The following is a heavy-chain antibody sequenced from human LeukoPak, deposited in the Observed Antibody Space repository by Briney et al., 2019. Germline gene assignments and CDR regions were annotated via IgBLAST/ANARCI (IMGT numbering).Heavy chain of an antibody. CDR1: GLTFSSYA. D-gene: IGHD1-26*01. V-gene: IGHV3-23*01. Sequence: GGSLRLSCAASGLTFSSYAMHWVRQAPGTGLKWVSAISGSGGSTYYADSVKGRFTISRDNSKNTLYLQMNSPRAEDTAVYYCAKDREGGSYFDYWGQGTLVTVSS. CDR3: AKDREGGSYFDY. J-gene: IGHJ4*02. CDR2: ISGSGGST.